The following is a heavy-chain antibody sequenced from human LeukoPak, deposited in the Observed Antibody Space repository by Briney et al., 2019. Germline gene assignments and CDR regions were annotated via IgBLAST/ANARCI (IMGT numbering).Heavy chain of an antibody. CDR1: GYTFTGYY. CDR2: INPNSGGT. V-gene: IGHV1-2*02. J-gene: IGHJ6*03. Sequence: ASVKVSCKASGYTFTGYYMHWVRQAPGQGLEWMGWINPNSGGTNYAQKFQGRVTMTRDTSISTAYMELSRLRSDDTAVYYCARMAARAGLGPYYYYYMDVWGKGTTVTVSS. CDR3: ARMAARAGLGPYYYYYMDV. D-gene: IGHD6-6*01.